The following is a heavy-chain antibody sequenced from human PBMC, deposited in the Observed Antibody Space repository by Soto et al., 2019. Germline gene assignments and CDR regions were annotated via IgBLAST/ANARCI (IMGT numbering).Heavy chain of an antibody. CDR3: ARDFHYSSGEDDAFDI. Sequence: QVQLVQSGAEVMKPGSSVKVSCKASGGTFSSYAISWVRQAPGQGLEWMGGIIPIFGTANYAQKFQGRVTITADESTSTAYMELSSLRSEDTAVYYCARDFHYSSGEDDAFDIWGQGTMVTVSS. J-gene: IGHJ3*02. CDR2: IIPIFGTA. D-gene: IGHD6-19*01. CDR1: GGTFSSYA. V-gene: IGHV1-69*01.